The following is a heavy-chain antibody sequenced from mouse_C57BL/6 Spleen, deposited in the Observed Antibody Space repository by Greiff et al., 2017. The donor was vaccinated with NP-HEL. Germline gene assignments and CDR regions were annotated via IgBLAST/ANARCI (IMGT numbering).Heavy chain of an antibody. Sequence: EVQLVESGGGLVQPGGSMKLSCVASGFTFSNYWMNWVRQSPEKGLEWAAQIRLKSDNYATHYAESVKGRFTISRDDSKSSVYLQMNNLRAEDTGIYYCTEDGSSLDWYFDVWGTGTTVTVSS. D-gene: IGHD1-1*01. CDR3: TEDGSSLDWYFDV. J-gene: IGHJ1*03. CDR1: GFTFSNYW. V-gene: IGHV6-3*01. CDR2: IRLKSDNYAT.